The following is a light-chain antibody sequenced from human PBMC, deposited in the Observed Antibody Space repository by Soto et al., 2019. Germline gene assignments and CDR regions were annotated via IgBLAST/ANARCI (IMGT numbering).Light chain of an antibody. CDR3: SSYRGGSTLV. CDR1: SNDVGGYNY. J-gene: IGLJ1*01. V-gene: IGLV2-14*01. Sequence: QSVLTQPASVSGSPGPSITISCIATSNDVGGYNYVSWCQQHPGKAPKLLIQGVTNRPSGVSDRFSGAEAGKTVSLTISGLQYEDEADYYCSSYRGGSTLVFGGGTKVIVL. CDR2: GVT.